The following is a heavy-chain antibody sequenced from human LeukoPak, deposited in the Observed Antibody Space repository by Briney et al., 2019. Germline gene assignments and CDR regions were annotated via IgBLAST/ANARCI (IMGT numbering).Heavy chain of an antibody. CDR3: ARDDYDSSGYAI. Sequence: TLSLTCTVSGGSISSGSYYWSWIRQPAGKELEWIGRIYTSGSTNYNPSLKSRVTISVDTSKNQFSLKLSSVTAADTAVYYCARDDYDSSGYAIWGQGTMVTVSS. D-gene: IGHD3-22*01. V-gene: IGHV4-61*02. CDR2: IYTSGST. CDR1: GGSISSGSYY. J-gene: IGHJ3*02.